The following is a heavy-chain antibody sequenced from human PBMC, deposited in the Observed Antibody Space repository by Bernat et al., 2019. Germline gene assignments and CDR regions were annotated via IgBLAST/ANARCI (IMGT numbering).Heavy chain of an antibody. V-gene: IGHV3-53*01. CDR1: GFTVSSNY. Sequence: EVQLVESGGGLIQPGGSLRLSCAASGFTVSSNYMSWVRQAPGKGLEWVSFIYSGGSTYYADSGKGRFTISRDNSKNTLYLQMNSLRAEDTAVYYCARDSHRGLGAFDIWGQGTMVTVSS. J-gene: IGHJ3*02. D-gene: IGHD3-16*01. CDR2: IYSGGST. CDR3: ARDSHRGLGAFDI.